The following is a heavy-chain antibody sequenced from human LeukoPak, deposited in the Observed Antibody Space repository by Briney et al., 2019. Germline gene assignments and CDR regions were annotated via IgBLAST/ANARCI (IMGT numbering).Heavy chain of an antibody. CDR1: GYTFTGYY. Sequence: GASVKVSCKASGYTFTGYYIHWVRQAPGQGLEWMGWINPNSGGTNYAQKFQGRVTMTRDTSISTAYMELSRLRSDDTAVYYCASGYCSSTSCGIDYWGQGTLVTVSS. CDR3: ASGYCSSTSCGIDY. D-gene: IGHD2-2*01. CDR2: INPNSGGT. V-gene: IGHV1-2*02. J-gene: IGHJ4*02.